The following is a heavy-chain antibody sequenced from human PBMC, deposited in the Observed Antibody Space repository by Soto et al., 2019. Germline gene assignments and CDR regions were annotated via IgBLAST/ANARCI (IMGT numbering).Heavy chain of an antibody. CDR3: ARGYEAYDFWSGYFSWFDP. CDR2: IGSSSSTI. CDR1: GFTFSSYS. Sequence: PGGSLRLSCAASGFTFSSYSMNWVRQAPRKEQEWVSYIGSSSSTIYYADTVKGRFTISRDNAKNSLYLQMNSLRDEDTAVYYCARGYEAYDFWSGYFSWFDPWGQGTLVTVSS. V-gene: IGHV3-48*02. D-gene: IGHD3-3*01. J-gene: IGHJ5*02.